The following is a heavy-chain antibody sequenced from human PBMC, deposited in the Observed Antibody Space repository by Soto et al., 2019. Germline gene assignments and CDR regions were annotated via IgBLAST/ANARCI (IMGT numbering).Heavy chain of an antibody. V-gene: IGHV4-31*03. CDR1: GGSISSSKYY. J-gene: IGHJ4*02. CDR2: IYYSGST. CDR3: ARGPPLI. Sequence: SETLSLTCTVSGGSISSSKYYWGWIRQHPGKGLEWIGCIYYSGSTYYNPSLKSRVTISVDTSKNQFSLKLSSVTAADTAVYYCARGPPLIWGQGTLVTVPS.